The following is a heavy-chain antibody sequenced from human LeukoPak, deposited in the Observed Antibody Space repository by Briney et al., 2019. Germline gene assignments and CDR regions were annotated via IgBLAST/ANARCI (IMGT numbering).Heavy chain of an antibody. CDR1: GDSVSSNSVT. J-gene: IGHJ5*02. D-gene: IGHD2-2*01. CDR3: ARRLTQYDCFDP. Sequence: SQTLSLTCAISGDSVSSNSVTWNWIRQSPSRGLAWLGRTYYRSTWYNDYAVSVRGRITVNPDTSKNQFSLHLNSVTPEDTAVYYCARRLTQYDCFDPWGQGILVTVSS. V-gene: IGHV6-1*01. CDR2: TYYRSTWYN.